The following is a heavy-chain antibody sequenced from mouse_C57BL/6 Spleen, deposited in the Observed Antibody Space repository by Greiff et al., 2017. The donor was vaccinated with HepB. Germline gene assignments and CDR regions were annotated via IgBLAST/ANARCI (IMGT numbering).Heavy chain of an antibody. CDR2: IDPSDSYT. CDR1: GYTFTSYW. Sequence: VQLQQSGAELVRPGTSVKLSCKASGYTFTSYWMHWVKQRPGQGLEWIGVIDPSDSYTNYNQKFKGKATLTVDTSSSTAYMQLSSLTSEDSAVYYCARENGKGMDYWGQGTSVTVSS. D-gene: IGHD1-1*01. J-gene: IGHJ4*01. CDR3: ARENGKGMDY. V-gene: IGHV1-59*01.